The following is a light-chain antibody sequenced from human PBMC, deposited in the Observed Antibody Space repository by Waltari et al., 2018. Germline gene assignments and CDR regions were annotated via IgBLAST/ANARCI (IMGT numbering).Light chain of an antibody. CDR1: QRVLYRSNNQNY. CDR3: QQYYTTPIT. V-gene: IGKV4-1*01. CDR2: LAS. J-gene: IGKJ5*01. Sequence: DIVMTQSPDSLAGSLGERATINCKSSQRVLYRSNNQNYLSWYQQRPGQPPKLLIYLASTRASGVPDRFSGSGSGTDFTLTISNLQTEDVAVYYCQQYYTTPITFGQGTRLDIK.